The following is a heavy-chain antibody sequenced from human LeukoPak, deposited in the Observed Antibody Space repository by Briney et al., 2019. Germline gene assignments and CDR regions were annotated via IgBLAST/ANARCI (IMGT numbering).Heavy chain of an antibody. V-gene: IGHV1-69*05. CDR3: ARGSYLEWPSYYYMDV. Sequence: GSSVKVSCKAAGGTFSSYAISWVRQAPGQGLEWMGGIIPIFGTANYAQKFQGRVTITTDESTSTAYMELSSLRSEDTAVYYCARGSYLEWPSYYYMDVWGKGTTVTVSS. D-gene: IGHD3-3*01. J-gene: IGHJ6*03. CDR1: GGTFSSYA. CDR2: IIPIFGTA.